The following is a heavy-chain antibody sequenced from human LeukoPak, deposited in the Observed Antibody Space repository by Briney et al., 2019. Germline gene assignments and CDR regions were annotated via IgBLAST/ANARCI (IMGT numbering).Heavy chain of an antibody. V-gene: IGHV4-4*02. CDR1: GASISGTDW. D-gene: IGHD2-21*01. CDR2: IYHTGST. Sequence: SETLSLTCAVSGASISGTDWWSWVRQPPGKGLEWIGEIYHTGSTNYNPSLESRVTISVDKSKSHFSLKVTSVTAADTAIYYCARVVGNTNFDSWGQGALVTVSS. CDR3: ARVVGNTNFDS. J-gene: IGHJ4*02.